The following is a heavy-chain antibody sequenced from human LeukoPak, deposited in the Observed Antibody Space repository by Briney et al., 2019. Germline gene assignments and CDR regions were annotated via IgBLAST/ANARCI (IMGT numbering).Heavy chain of an antibody. CDR1: GFTFSSYW. D-gene: IGHD3-9*01. V-gene: IGHV3-53*01. J-gene: IGHJ6*03. CDR2: IYSGGST. Sequence: GGSLRLSCAASGFTFSSYWMSWVRQAPGKGLEWVSVIYSGGSTYYADSVKGRFTISRDNSKNTLYLQMNSLRAEDTAVYYCARVARGQGLRYFDWAHYYYYMDVWGKGTTVTISS. CDR3: ARVARGQGLRYFDWAHYYYYMDV.